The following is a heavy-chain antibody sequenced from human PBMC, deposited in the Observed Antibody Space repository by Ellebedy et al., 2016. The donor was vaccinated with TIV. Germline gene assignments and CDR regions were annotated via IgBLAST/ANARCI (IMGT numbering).Heavy chain of an antibody. D-gene: IGHD3-10*01. CDR2: IYHSGST. CDR1: GGSISSSNW. CDR3: ARDSPGRVGATMVRGKFDY. V-gene: IGHV4-4*02. J-gene: IGHJ4*02. Sequence: SETLSLXXAVSGGSISSSNWWRWVRQPPGKGLEWIGEIYHSGSTNYNPSLKSRVTISVDKSKNQFSLKLSSVTAADTAVYYCARDSPGRVGATMVRGKFDYWGQGTLVTVSS.